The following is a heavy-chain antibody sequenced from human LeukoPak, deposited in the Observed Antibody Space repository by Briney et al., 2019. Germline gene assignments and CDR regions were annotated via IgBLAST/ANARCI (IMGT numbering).Heavy chain of an antibody. D-gene: IGHD1-26*01. Sequence: GGSLTLSCAASGFTLSSYAMTWVRQAPGKGLEGVSDIGDSGSTTYYADSVKGRFTISRDNSKNSLYLQMNSLRTEDTALYYCATWAFYHSLDVWGRGATVIVSS. CDR3: ATWAFYHSLDV. V-gene: IGHV3-23*01. CDR1: GFTLSSYA. CDR2: IGDSGSTT. J-gene: IGHJ6*02.